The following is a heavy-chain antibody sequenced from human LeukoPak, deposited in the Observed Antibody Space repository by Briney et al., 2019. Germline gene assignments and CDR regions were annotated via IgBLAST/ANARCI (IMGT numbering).Heavy chain of an antibody. Sequence: TSVKVSCKTSGFDFVTSVIHWVRQARGQRLEWIGEIIVGSGNTKYGEKFQERATISRDMSTSTVYVELTSLRSGDTAVYCATEGGLGLGENWFDPWGQGTLLTVSS. J-gene: IGHJ5*02. V-gene: IGHV1-58*02. CDR1: GFDFVTSV. CDR3: ATEGGLGLGENWFDP. CDR2: IIVGSGNT. D-gene: IGHD3/OR15-3a*01.